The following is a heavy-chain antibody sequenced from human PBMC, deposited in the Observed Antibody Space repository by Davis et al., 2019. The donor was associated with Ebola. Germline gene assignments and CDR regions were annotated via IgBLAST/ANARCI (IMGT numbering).Heavy chain of an antibody. D-gene: IGHD4-17*01. CDR2: INHRGRT. CDR3: ARGESTVTSFYYQYGLGV. CDR1: GGSFSGYY. J-gene: IGHJ6*02. V-gene: IGHV4-34*01. Sequence: MPSETLSLTCAVSGGSFSGYYWNWIRQSPGKGLEWIGEINHRGRTGYNPSLKSRVTISGDTSKNQFSLKVTSVTAADMAVYFCARGESTVTSFYYQYGLGVWGQGTTVTVSS.